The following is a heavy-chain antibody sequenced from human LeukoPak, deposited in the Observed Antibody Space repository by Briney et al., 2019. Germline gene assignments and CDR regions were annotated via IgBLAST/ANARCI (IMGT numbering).Heavy chain of an antibody. V-gene: IGHV1-46*01. CDR2: INPSDGST. CDR3: ARVHARGYYYYYYMDV. J-gene: IGHJ6*03. Sequence: GASVKVSCKASAYTFSTYYLHWVRQAPGQGLEWMGMINPSDGSTSYAQKFQGRVTMTRDKSTSTVYMELRSLRSEDTAVYYCARVHARGYYYYYYMDVWGKGTTVTVSS. CDR1: AYTFSTYY.